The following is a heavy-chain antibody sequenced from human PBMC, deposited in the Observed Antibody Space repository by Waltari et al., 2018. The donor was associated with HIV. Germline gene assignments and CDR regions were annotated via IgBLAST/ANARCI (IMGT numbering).Heavy chain of an antibody. Sequence: QVQLQESGPGLVKPSETLSLTCTVSGYSISSGYYWGWIRQPPGKGLEWIGSIYHSGSTYYNPSLKSRVTISVDTSKNQFSLKLSSVTAADTAVYYCVKGDCSSTSCYYYYYYGMDVWGQGTTVTVSS. D-gene: IGHD2-2*01. CDR2: IYHSGST. V-gene: IGHV4-38-2*02. CDR1: GYSISSGYY. CDR3: VKGDCSSTSCYYYYYYGMDV. J-gene: IGHJ6*02.